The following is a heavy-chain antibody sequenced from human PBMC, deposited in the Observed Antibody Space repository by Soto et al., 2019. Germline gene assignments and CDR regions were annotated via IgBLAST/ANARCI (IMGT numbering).Heavy chain of an antibody. CDR1: GFTFSSYV. D-gene: IGHD6-19*01. Sequence: EVQLLESGGGLVQPGGSLRLSCAASGFTFSSYVMSWVRQAPGKGLEWVSGISGSGGSTYYADSVKGRFTISRDNSKNTLYLQMNSLRAADTAGYYCANDPIAEAGPAGRYGMDVWGQGTTVTVSS. J-gene: IGHJ6*02. CDR3: ANDPIAEAGPAGRYGMDV. CDR2: ISGSGGST. V-gene: IGHV3-23*01.